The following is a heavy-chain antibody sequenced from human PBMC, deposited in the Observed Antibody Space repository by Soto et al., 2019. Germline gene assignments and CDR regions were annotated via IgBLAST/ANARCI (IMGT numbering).Heavy chain of an antibody. Sequence: GSLRLSCAASGFTFSSYGMHWVRQAPGKGLEWVAVISYDGSNKYYADSVKGRFTISRDNSKNTLYLQMNSLRAEDTAVYYCAKDASGWYYYYGMDVWGQGTTVTVYS. J-gene: IGHJ6*02. CDR1: GFTFSSYG. D-gene: IGHD6-19*01. CDR3: AKDASGWYYYYGMDV. V-gene: IGHV3-30*18. CDR2: ISYDGSNK.